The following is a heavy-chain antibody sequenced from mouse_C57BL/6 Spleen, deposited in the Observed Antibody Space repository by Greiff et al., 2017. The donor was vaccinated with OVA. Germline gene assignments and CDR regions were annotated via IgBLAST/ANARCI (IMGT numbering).Heavy chain of an antibody. V-gene: IGHV5-4*01. CDR3: ARDSSSYGYFDV. CDR2: ISDGGSYT. D-gene: IGHD1-1*01. CDR1: GFTFSSYA. J-gene: IGHJ1*03. Sequence: DVKLVESGGGLVKPGGSLKLSCAASGFTFSSYAMSWVRQTPEKRLEWVATISDGGSYTYYPDNVKGRFTISRDNAKNNLYLQMSHLKSEDTAMYYCARDSSSYGYFDVWGTGTTVTVSS.